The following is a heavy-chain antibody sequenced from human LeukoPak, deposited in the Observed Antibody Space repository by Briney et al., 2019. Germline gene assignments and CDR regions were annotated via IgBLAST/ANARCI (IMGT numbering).Heavy chain of an antibody. D-gene: IGHD7-27*01. CDR1: GGSFSGYY. CDR3: ARLGLGTRHYFDY. V-gene: IGHV4-34*01. Sequence: PSETLSLTCAVYGGSFSGYYWSWIRQPPGKGLEWIGEINHSGSTNYNPSLKSRVTISVDTSKNQFSLKLSSVTAADTAVYYCARLGLGTRHYFDYCGQGTLVTVSS. CDR2: INHSGST. J-gene: IGHJ4*02.